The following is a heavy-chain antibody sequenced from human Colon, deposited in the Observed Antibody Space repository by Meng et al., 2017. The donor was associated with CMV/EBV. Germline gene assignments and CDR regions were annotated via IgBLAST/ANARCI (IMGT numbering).Heavy chain of an antibody. D-gene: IGHD1-1*01. CDR2: ISGSTGYT. CDR3: ARGRPNWSGVLDY. J-gene: IGHJ4*02. Sequence: VQLVQSGAEVEEPGASVLVSCRSSGYTFPSYGINWVRQDPGQGLEWLGWISGSTGYTNRAQKFQGRVTMTTDTSTSTAYLALTSLTSNDTAVYYCARGRPNWSGVLDYWGQGTLVTVSS. V-gene: IGHV1-18*01. CDR1: GYTFPSYG.